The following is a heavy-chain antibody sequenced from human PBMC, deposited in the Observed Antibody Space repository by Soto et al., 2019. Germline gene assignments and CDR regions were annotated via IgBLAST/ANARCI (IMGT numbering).Heavy chain of an antibody. V-gene: IGHV5-51*01. CDR2: IYPGDSDT. Sequence: PGESLKISCKGSGYSFTSYWIGWVRQMPGKGLEWMGIIYPGDSDTRYSPSFQGQVTISADKSISTAYLQWSSLKASDTAMYYCARQRAIAARSAYGMDVWGQGTTVTVSS. D-gene: IGHD6-6*01. CDR3: ARQRAIAARSAYGMDV. J-gene: IGHJ6*02. CDR1: GYSFTSYW.